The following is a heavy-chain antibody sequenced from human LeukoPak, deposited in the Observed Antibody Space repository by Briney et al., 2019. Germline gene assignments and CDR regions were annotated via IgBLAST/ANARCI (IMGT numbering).Heavy chain of an antibody. CDR1: GFSFSSYA. CDR2: ISYDGSNK. CDR3: AKEYSGTFSPFPSYFDY. Sequence: PGGSLRLSCAASGFSFSSYAMHWVRQAPGKGLEWVAVISYDGSNKYYADSVKGRFTISRDNSKNTLFLQMNSLRADDTAVYYCAKEYSGTFSPFPSYFDYWGQGTLVTVSS. D-gene: IGHD1-26*01. J-gene: IGHJ4*02. V-gene: IGHV3-30*04.